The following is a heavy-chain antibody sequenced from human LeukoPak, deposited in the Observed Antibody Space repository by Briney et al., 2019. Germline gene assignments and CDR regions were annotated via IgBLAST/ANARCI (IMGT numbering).Heavy chain of an antibody. CDR3: VKAIAVAGTGLDY. D-gene: IGHD6-19*01. Sequence: PGGPLRLSCSASGFTFSSYAMHWVRQAPGKGLEYVSAISSNGGSTYYADSVKGRFTISRDNSKNTLYLQMSSLRAEDTAVYYCVKAIAVAGTGLDYWGQGTLVTVSS. J-gene: IGHJ4*02. CDR2: ISSNGGST. CDR1: GFTFSSYA. V-gene: IGHV3-64D*06.